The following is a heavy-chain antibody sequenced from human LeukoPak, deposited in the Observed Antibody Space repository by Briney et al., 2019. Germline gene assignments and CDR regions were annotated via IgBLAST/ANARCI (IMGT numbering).Heavy chain of an antibody. Sequence: ASVKVSCKASGYTFTGYYMHWVRQARGQGFEWMGWINPNCGGTNYAQKFQGRVTMTRDTSISTAHMELSRLRSDDTAVYYCARANPLYCSSTTCLFDYWGQGTLVTVSS. CDR2: INPNCGGT. J-gene: IGHJ4*02. CDR3: ARANPLYCSSTTCLFDY. CDR1: GYTFTGYY. D-gene: IGHD2-2*01. V-gene: IGHV1-2*02.